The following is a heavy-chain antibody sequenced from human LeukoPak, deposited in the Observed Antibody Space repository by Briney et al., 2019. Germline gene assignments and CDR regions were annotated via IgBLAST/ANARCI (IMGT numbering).Heavy chain of an antibody. CDR1: GFTFSDYY. CDR2: ISSSGSTI. Sequence: PGGSLRLSCAASGFTFSDYYMSWIRQAPGKGLEWVSYISSSGSTIYYADSVKGRFTISRDNAKNSLYLQMNSLRAEDTAVYYCARWTYSSSWYPSYYFDYWGQGTLVTVSS. CDR3: ARWTYSSSWYPSYYFDY. D-gene: IGHD6-13*01. V-gene: IGHV3-11*01. J-gene: IGHJ4*02.